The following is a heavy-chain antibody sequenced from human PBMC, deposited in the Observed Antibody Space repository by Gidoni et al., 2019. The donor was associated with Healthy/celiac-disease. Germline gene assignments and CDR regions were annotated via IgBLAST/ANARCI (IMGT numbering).Heavy chain of an antibody. V-gene: IGHV1-18*01. CDR3: ARDVVVVAATGDAFDI. J-gene: IGHJ3*02. Sequence: QVQLVQSGAEVKKPGASVKASCKASGYTFTSYVISWVRQAPGQGLAWMGWISAYNGNTNYPPKLQGSVTMTTDTSTSTAYMELRSLRSDDTAVYYCARDVVVVAATGDAFDIWGQGTMVTVSS. D-gene: IGHD2-15*01. CDR2: ISAYNGNT. CDR1: GYTFTSYV.